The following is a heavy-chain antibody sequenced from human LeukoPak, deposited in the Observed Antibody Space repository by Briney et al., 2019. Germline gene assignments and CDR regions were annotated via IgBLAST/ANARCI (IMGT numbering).Heavy chain of an antibody. CDR1: GFTFSGYA. V-gene: IGHV3-73*01. J-gene: IGHJ4*02. CDR2: IRSKANNYAT. CDR3: TRLESVTTGDY. Sequence: GGSRRLSCPPSGFTFSGYAMTGARQASGKGLNWVARIRSKANNYATSYAASVKGRFTISRDDAKNTAYLQMNSLKTEDTAVYYCTRLESVTTGDYWGQGTLVTVSS. D-gene: IGHD4-17*01.